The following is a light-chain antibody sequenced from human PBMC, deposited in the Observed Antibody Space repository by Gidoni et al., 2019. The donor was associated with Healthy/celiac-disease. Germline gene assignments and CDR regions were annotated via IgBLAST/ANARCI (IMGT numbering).Light chain of an antibody. CDR1: KLGDKY. J-gene: IGLJ1*01. CDR2: QDS. Sequence: SYELTQPPSVSVSPGQTASITCSGDKLGDKYACWYQQKPGQSPLLVIYQDSKRPSGIPERFSGSNSGTTAPLPISGTQAMDEADYYCQAWDSSPYVFGPGTKVTVL. CDR3: QAWDSSPYV. V-gene: IGLV3-1*01.